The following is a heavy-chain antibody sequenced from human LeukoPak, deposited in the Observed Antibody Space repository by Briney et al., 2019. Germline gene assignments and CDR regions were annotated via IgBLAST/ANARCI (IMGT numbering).Heavy chain of an antibody. D-gene: IGHD4-23*01. CDR1: AFTFRNYA. J-gene: IGHJ6*03. CDR3: AKMGTSVVRGSHMDV. CDR2: IRYDGSNK. V-gene: IGHV3-30*02. Sequence: PGRSLRLSCAASAFTFRNYAIHWVRQAPGKGLEWVAFIRYDGSNKYYADSVKGRFTISRDNSKNSLYLQMNSLRTEDTALYYCAKMGTSVVRGSHMDVWGKGTTVTVSS.